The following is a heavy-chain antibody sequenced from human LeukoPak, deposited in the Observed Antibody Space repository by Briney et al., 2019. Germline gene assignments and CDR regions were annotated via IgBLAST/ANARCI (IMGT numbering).Heavy chain of an antibody. J-gene: IGHJ3*02. D-gene: IGHD2-15*01. V-gene: IGHV3-11*03. CDR2: ISGRSSYT. CDR3: AKPEGEVVTPYDAFDI. CDR1: GFTFSDYY. Sequence: GGSLRLSCAASGFTFSDYYMTWIRQAPGKGLEWVSCISGRSSYTNYADSVKGRFTISRDNSKNTLYLQMNSLRAEDTAVYYCAKPEGEVVTPYDAFDIWGQGTMVTVSS.